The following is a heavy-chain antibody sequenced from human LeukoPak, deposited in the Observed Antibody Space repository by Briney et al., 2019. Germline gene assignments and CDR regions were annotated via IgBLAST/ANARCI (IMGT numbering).Heavy chain of an antibody. V-gene: IGHV3-7*01. J-gene: IGHJ4*02. Sequence: PGGSLRLSCADSRFTFSGYWMNWVRQAPGKGLEWVANINQNGGEKYYVDSVKGRSTISRDNGENSLYLQMNSLRAEDTAVYYCARYRHLGYWGQGTLVTVSS. CDR2: INQNGGEK. CDR1: RFTFSGYW. CDR3: ARYRHLGY.